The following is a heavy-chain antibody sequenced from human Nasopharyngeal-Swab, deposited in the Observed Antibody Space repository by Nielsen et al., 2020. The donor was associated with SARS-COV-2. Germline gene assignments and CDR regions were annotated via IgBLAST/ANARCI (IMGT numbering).Heavy chain of an antibody. J-gene: IGHJ6*02. D-gene: IGHD3-3*01. CDR2: ISSSSRYI. CDR3: ARDLRSTIFGVAPYYYYGMDV. Sequence: GESLKISCAASGFTFSSYSMNWVRQAPGKGREWVSSISSSSRYIYYADSVKGRFTISRDNAKNSLYLQMNSLRAEDTAVYSCARDLRSTIFGVAPYYYYGMDVWGQGTTVTVSS. V-gene: IGHV3-21*01. CDR1: GFTFSSYS.